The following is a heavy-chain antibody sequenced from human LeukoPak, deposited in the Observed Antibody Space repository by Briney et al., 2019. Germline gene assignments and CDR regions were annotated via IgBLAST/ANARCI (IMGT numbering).Heavy chain of an antibody. J-gene: IGHJ4*02. CDR1: GYTFTSYG. CDR2: ISAYNGNT. V-gene: IGHV1-18*01. D-gene: IGHD2-2*01. CDR3: ARDGEVSSTSGHPDY. Sequence: ASVKVSCKASGYTFTSYGIIWVRQAPGQGLEWMGWISAYNGNTNYAQKLQGRVTMTTDTSTSTAYMELRSLRSDDTAVYYCARDGEVSSTSGHPDYWGQGTLVTVSS.